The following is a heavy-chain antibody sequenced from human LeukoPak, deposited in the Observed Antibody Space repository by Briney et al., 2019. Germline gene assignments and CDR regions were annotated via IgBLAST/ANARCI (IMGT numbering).Heavy chain of an antibody. CDR3: ARTPAYCGGDCYSTFDY. CDR1: GFTFNTYA. D-gene: IGHD2-21*02. Sequence: GGSLRLSCAASGFTFNTYAMSWVRQAPGKGLGWVSAFTFGGGTTFYAASVKGRFTISRDNSKSMLYLQMNSLRAEDTAVYYCARTPAYCGGDCYSTFDYWGQGTLVTVSS. CDR2: FTFGGGTT. J-gene: IGHJ4*02. V-gene: IGHV3-23*01.